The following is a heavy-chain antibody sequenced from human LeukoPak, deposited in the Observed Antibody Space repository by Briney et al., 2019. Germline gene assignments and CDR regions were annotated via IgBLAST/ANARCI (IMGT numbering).Heavy chain of an antibody. J-gene: IGHJ4*02. CDR1: GFTISSYA. V-gene: IGHV3-30-3*01. Sequence: PGGSLRLSCAASGFTISSYAMHWVRQAPGKGLEWVAAISYDGSNKYYADSVKGRFTISRDNSKNTLYLQMNSLRAEDTAVYYCARGPGYSSGWYYFDYWGQGSLVTVSS. CDR3: ARGPGYSSGWYYFDY. D-gene: IGHD6-19*01. CDR2: ISYDGSNK.